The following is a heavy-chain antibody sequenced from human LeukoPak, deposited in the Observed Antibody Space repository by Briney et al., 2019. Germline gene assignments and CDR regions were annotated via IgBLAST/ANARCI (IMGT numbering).Heavy chain of an antibody. CDR3: AREDSSGYYYVGY. CDR2: ISSSSSYI. Sequence: GGSLRLSCAASGFTFSSYAMSWVRQAPGKGLEWVSSISSSSSYIYYADSVKGRFTISRDNAKNSLCLQMNSLRAEDTAVYYCAREDSSGYYYVGYWGQGTLVTVSS. CDR1: GFTFSSYA. V-gene: IGHV3-21*01. J-gene: IGHJ4*02. D-gene: IGHD3-22*01.